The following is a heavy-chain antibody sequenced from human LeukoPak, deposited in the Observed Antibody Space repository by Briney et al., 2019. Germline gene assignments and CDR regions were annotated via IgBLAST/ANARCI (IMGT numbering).Heavy chain of an antibody. Sequence: SETLSLTCAVYGGSFSGYYWSWIRQPPGKGLEWFGEINHSGSTNYNPSLKSRVTISVDTSKNQFSLKLSSVTAADTAVYYCAREYYYDGDYFDYWGQGTLVTVSS. CDR1: GGSFSGYY. V-gene: IGHV4-34*01. CDR2: INHSGST. D-gene: IGHD3-22*01. J-gene: IGHJ4*02. CDR3: AREYYYDGDYFDY.